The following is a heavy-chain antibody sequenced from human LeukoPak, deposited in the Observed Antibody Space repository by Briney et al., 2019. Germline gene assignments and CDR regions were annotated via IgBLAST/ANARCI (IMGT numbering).Heavy chain of an antibody. CDR3: ARQGYVLLWFGESHHDY. Sequence: GGSLRLSCAASGFTFSSYSMNWVRQAPGKGLEWVANIKQDGSEKYYVDSVKGRFTISRDNAKNSLYLQMNSLRAEDAAVYYCARQGYVLLWFGESHHDYWGQGTLVTVSS. CDR1: GFTFSSYS. V-gene: IGHV3-7*01. D-gene: IGHD3-10*01. CDR2: IKQDGSEK. J-gene: IGHJ4*02.